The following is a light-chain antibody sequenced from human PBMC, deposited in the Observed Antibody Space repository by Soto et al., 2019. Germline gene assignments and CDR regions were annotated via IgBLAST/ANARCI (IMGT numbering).Light chain of an antibody. CDR3: QQYKKWPPLT. CDR1: QSVAFH. V-gene: IGKV3-15*01. J-gene: IGKJ4*01. Sequence: EIVMTQPPATLSVSPGETATLSCRASQSVAFHLAWYQQKPGQGPRLLIYGAFTRATGIPARFSGSGSGTEFTLTISSLQSEDFAVYYCQQYKKWPPLTFGGGTKVEIK. CDR2: GAF.